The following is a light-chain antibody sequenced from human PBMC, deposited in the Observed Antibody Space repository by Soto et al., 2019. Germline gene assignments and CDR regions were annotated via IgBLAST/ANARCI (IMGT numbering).Light chain of an antibody. J-gene: IGKJ1*01. Sequence: DIVMTQTPLSLSVTPGQPASISCKSSQSLLHSDGRTYLYWYLQKPGQPPHLLIYEVSNRFGVPERFSGHGSGTDFTLKISRVEAEDVGVYYCMQSIQVPWTFGQGTKVEIK. CDR2: EVS. V-gene: IGKV2D-29*01. CDR1: QSLLHSDGRTY. CDR3: MQSIQVPWT.